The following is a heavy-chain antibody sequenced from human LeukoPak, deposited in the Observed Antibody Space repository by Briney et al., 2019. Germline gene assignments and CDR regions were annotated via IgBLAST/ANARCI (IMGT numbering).Heavy chain of an antibody. D-gene: IGHD4-11*01. V-gene: IGHV3-21*01. Sequence: GGSLRLSCAASGFTLRSYTMNWVRQAPGKGLEWVSSIGISSNKIYYADSVKGRFIISRDNAKNSVYLQMNSLRAEDTAVYYCAGDRSNYDDYWGQGTLVTVSS. J-gene: IGHJ4*02. CDR2: IGISSNKI. CDR1: GFTLRSYT. CDR3: AGDRSNYDDY.